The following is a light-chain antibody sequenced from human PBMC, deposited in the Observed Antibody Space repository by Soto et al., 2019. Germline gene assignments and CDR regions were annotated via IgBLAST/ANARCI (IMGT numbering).Light chain of an antibody. CDR1: QSISSW. Sequence: DTQMTQSPSPLSASVGDRVTITCRASQSISSWLAWYQQKPGKAPKLLIYDASSLESGVPSRFSGSGSGTEFTLTISSLQPDDFATYYCQQYNSYRTFGQGTKVDIK. J-gene: IGKJ1*01. CDR2: DAS. V-gene: IGKV1-5*01. CDR3: QQYNSYRT.